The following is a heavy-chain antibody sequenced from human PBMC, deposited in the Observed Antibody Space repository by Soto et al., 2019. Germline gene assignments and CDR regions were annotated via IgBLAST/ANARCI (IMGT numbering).Heavy chain of an antibody. Sequence: EVQLVESGGGLVQPGRSLRLSCAASGFTFDDYAIHWVRQAPGKGLEWVSGISWITGTIDYTDSVEGRFTISRDSAKNTLYLQINSLRPEDTALYYCATSHYYSTGKFDAFEIWGQGTMVTVSS. J-gene: IGHJ3*02. CDR1: GFTFDDYA. V-gene: IGHV3-9*01. CDR2: ISWITGTI. D-gene: IGHD3-22*01. CDR3: ATSHYYSTGKFDAFEI.